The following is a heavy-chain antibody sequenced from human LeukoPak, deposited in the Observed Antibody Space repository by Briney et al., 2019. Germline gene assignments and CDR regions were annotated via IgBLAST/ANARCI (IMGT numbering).Heavy chain of an antibody. Sequence: PSETLSLTCTVSGHSISSGYYWGWIRQPPGKGLEWIGSMYHSGNTYYNPSLKSRVTISVDTSKNHLSLKVTSVTAADTAVYYCAKIRGQLLSFPYYMDVWGKGTTVTVSS. CDR2: MYHSGNT. J-gene: IGHJ6*03. D-gene: IGHD2-2*01. CDR3: AKIRGQLLSFPYYMDV. V-gene: IGHV4-38-2*02. CDR1: GHSISSGYY.